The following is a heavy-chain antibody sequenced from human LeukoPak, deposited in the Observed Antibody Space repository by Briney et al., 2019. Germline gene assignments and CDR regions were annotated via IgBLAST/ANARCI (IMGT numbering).Heavy chain of an antibody. CDR3: ARDKAYYYGSGSYYPFDY. CDR2: ISYDGSNK. Sequence: PGRSLRLSCAASGFTFSSYGMHWVRQAPGKGLEWVAVISYDGSNKYYADSVKGRFTISRDNSKNTLYLQMNSLRAEDTAVYYCARDKAYYYGSGSYYPFDYWGQGTLVTVSS. V-gene: IGHV3-30*03. CDR1: GFTFSSYG. D-gene: IGHD3-10*01. J-gene: IGHJ4*02.